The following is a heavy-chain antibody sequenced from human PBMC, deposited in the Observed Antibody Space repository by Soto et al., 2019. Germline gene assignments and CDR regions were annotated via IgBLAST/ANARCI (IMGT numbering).Heavy chain of an antibody. J-gene: IGHJ3*02. D-gene: IGHD6-19*01. V-gene: IGHV3-30*18. CDR1: GFTFSSHG. Sequence: QVQLVESGGGVVQPGRSLRLSCAASGFTFSSHGMHWVRQAPGKGLEWVAVISYDGSNKYYADSVKGRFTISRDNSKNTLYLQMNSLRAEDTAVYYCAKGDAYSSGWYNGAFDIWGQGTMVTVSS. CDR2: ISYDGSNK. CDR3: AKGDAYSSGWYNGAFDI.